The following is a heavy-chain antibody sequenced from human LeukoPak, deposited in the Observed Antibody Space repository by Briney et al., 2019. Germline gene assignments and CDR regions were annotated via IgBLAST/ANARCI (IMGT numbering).Heavy chain of an antibody. CDR2: ISSHGGTT. CDR1: GFTFSSYA. Sequence: GGSLRLSCAASGFTFSSYAMSWVRQAPGKGLEYVSAISSHGGTTYYSDSVKGRFTVSRDNSKNTLYLQMTSLRAEDTAVYYCVKPYDYWGQGTLVTVSS. CDR3: VKPYDY. J-gene: IGHJ4*02. V-gene: IGHV3-64D*09.